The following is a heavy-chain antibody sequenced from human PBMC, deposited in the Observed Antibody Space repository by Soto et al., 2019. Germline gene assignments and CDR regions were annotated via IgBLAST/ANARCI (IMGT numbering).Heavy chain of an antibody. CDR1: GGTFSSYA. J-gene: IGHJ4*02. CDR3: ARVVVPAASVPLTHLKKYYFDY. CDR2: IIPIFGTA. Sequence: SVKVSCKASGGTFSSYAISWVRQAPGQGLEWMGGIIPIFGTANYAQKFQGRVTITADESTSTAYMELSSLRSEDTAVYYCARVVVPAASVPLTHLKKYYFDYWGQGTLVTVSS. V-gene: IGHV1-69*13. D-gene: IGHD2-2*01.